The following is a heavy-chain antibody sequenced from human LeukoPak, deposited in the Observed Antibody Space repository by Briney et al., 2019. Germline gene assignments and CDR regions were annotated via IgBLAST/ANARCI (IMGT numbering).Heavy chain of an antibody. CDR2: IGPDGSDK. J-gene: IGHJ4*02. CDR3: ARDHDRYWIDY. D-gene: IGHD3-9*01. V-gene: IGHV3-7*01. Sequence: GGSLRLSCVVSGFSFSNYWMRWIRQAPGKGLEWVANIGPDGSDKYYLDSVKGRFTVSRDNAKNSLYLQMNSLRAEDTAVYYCARDHDRYWIDYWGQGTLVTVSS. CDR1: GFSFSNYW.